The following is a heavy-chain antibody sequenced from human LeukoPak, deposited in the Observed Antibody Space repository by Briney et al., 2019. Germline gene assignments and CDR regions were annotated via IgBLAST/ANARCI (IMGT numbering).Heavy chain of an antibody. D-gene: IGHD1-26*01. Sequence: GGXXRLSCAASGFTFDDYAMHWVRQAPGKGLEWVSLISWDGGSTYYADSVRGRFTISRDNSKNSLYLQMNSLRAEDTALYYCAKDIRPYMGEYCFDYWGQGTLVTVSS. J-gene: IGHJ4*02. CDR3: AKDIRPYMGEYCFDY. CDR1: GFTFDDYA. CDR2: ISWDGGST. V-gene: IGHV3-43D*04.